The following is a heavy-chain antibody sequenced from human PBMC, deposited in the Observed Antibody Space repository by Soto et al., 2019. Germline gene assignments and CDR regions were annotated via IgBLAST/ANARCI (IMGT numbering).Heavy chain of an antibody. Sequence: PWGSLRLSCAASGFTFDTYAIHWVRQSPFKWREWVAVISYDGSNKYYADSVKGRFTISRDNSKNTLYLQMNSLRAEDTAVYYCARDRPSPNCGSTSFSSYFDYWGQGTLGTVSS. V-gene: IGHV3-30-3*01. CDR1: GFTFDTYA. CDR2: ISYDGSNK. J-gene: IGHJ4*02. D-gene: IGHD2-2*01. CDR3: ARDRPSPNCGSTSFSSYFDY.